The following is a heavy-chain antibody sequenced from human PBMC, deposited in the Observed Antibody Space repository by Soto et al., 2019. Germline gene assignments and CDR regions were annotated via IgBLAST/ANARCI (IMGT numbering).Heavy chain of an antibody. CDR1: GFIFGDFY. Sequence: GSLRLSCAASGFIFGDFYMTWIRQDPGKGLEWVSEISTISNYRNYADSVKGRFTVSRENANSTLYLEMNNLRAEDTAVYFCARDRDTYGHGFFVFWGQGALVTVSS. J-gene: IGHJ4*02. CDR2: ISTISNYR. D-gene: IGHD5-18*01. CDR3: ARDRDTYGHGFFVF. V-gene: IGHV3-11*05.